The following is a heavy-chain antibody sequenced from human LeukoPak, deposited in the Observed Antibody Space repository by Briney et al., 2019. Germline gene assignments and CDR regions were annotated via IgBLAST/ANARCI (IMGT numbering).Heavy chain of an antibody. CDR1: GFTFSNYY. CDR3: ARSQQQLGPDY. J-gene: IGHJ4*02. Sequence: GGSLRLSCAASGFTFSNYYMSWIRQAPGKGLQWVSYISISGNAVYYADSVKGRFTVSRDNSKNTLCLQMSSLRAEDTAVYYCARSQQQLGPDYWGQGTLVTVS. V-gene: IGHV3-11*04. D-gene: IGHD6-13*01. CDR2: ISISGNAV.